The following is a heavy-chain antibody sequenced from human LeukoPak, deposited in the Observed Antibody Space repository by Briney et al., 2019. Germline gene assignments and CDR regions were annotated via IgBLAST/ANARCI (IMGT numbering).Heavy chain of an antibody. D-gene: IGHD3-10*01. CDR1: GYTFTGYY. V-gene: IGHV1-2*02. Sequence: GASVKVSCKASGYTFTGYYMHWVRQAPGQGLEWMGWINPNSGGTNYAQKFQGSVTRTRDTSISTAYMELSRLRSDDTAVYYCARGEDYYGSGSRYWGQGTLVTVSS. CDR3: ARGEDYYGSGSRY. J-gene: IGHJ4*02. CDR2: INPNSGGT.